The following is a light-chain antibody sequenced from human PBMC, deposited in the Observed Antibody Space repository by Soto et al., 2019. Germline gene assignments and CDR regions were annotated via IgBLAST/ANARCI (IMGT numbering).Light chain of an antibody. V-gene: IGKV4-1*01. CDR2: WAS. J-gene: IGKJ2*01. CDR3: QQYYSTPPT. Sequence: DIVMTQSPDSLAVSLGERATINCKSSQSVLYSSNNKNYLAWYQQKPGQPPKLLIYWASTRESGVPDRFSGSGSGTDFTLTISSLQAGVVAVYYCQQYYSTPPTFGQGTKLDIK. CDR1: QSVLYSSNNKNY.